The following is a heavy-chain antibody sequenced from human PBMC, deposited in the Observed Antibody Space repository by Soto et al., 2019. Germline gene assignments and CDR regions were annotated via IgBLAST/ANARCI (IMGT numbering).Heavy chain of an antibody. J-gene: IGHJ4*02. CDR3: ARGVGDYDILTGCFDY. V-gene: IGHV4-59*11. CDR1: GVSIGTHY. D-gene: IGHD3-9*01. CDR2: VYYTGSA. Sequence: SETLSLTCSVSGVSIGTHYWTWIRQPPGKGLEWIAYVYYTGSATYNPSLKSRVTISVDTSKNQFSLKLSSVTAADTAVYYCARGVGDYDILTGCFDYWGQGTLVT.